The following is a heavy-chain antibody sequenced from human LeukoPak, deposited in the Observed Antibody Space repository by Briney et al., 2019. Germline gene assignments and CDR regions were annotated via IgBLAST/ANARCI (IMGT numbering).Heavy chain of an antibody. D-gene: IGHD2-2*01. Sequence: GGSLRLSCAASGFTFSSYWKSWVRQAPGKGLEWVANIKQDGSEKYYVDSVKGRFTISRDNAKNSLYLQMNSLRAEDTAVYYCAREEVVPAAYYYYYYMDVWGKGTTVTVSS. CDR2: IKQDGSEK. CDR3: AREEVVPAAYYYYYYMDV. J-gene: IGHJ6*03. CDR1: GFTFSSYW. V-gene: IGHV3-7*01.